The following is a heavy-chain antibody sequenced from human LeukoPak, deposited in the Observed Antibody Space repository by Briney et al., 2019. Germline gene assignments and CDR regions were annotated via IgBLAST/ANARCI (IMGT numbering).Heavy chain of an antibody. Sequence: GGSLRLSCAASGFTFNSYWMHWVRQVPGKGLVWVSRINRGGSYTGYADSVKGRFTISRDTTNDPLYLHMTNLKAEDTAVYSCAREYEPNMHGGSALTWFDPWGQGTLVTVSS. CDR1: GFTFNSYW. J-gene: IGHJ5*02. CDR3: AREYEPNMHGGSALTWFDP. CDR2: INRGGSYT. D-gene: IGHD3-10*01. V-gene: IGHV3-74*01.